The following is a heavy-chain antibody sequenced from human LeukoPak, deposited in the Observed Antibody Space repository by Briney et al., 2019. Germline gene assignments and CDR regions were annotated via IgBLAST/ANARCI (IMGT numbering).Heavy chain of an antibody. CDR1: GFTFSSYW. CDR3: ARGSYFDSSGYLNY. CDR2: IKQDGSEK. V-gene: IGHV3-7*01. Sequence: GSLRLSCAASGFTFSSYWMSWVRQAPGKGLEWVANIKQDGSEKYYVDSVKGRFTISRDNAKNSLYLQMNSLRGEDTAVYYCARGSYFDSSGYLNYWGQGTLVTVSS. D-gene: IGHD3-22*01. J-gene: IGHJ4*02.